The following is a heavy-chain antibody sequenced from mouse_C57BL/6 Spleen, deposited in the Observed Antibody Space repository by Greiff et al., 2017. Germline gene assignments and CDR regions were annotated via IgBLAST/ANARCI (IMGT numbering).Heavy chain of an antibody. D-gene: IGHD2-3*01. CDR1: GYTFTSYR. J-gene: IGHJ2*01. Sequence: QVQLQQPGAELVRPGSSVKLSCKASGYTFTSYRMHWVKQRPIQGLEWIGNIDPSDSETHYNQKFKDKATLTVDKSSSTAYMQLSSLTSEDSAVYYCARDDKGYFDYWGQGTTLTVSS. CDR3: ARDDKGYFDY. V-gene: IGHV1-52*01. CDR2: IDPSDSET.